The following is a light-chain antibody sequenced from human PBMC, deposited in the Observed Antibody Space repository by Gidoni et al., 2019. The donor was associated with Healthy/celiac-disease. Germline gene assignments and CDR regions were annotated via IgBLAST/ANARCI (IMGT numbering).Light chain of an antibody. J-gene: IGLJ2*01. CDR3: QSYDSSLSGVV. Sequence: QSVLTQPPSVSGAPGQRVTISCTGSSSNIGAGYDVHWYQQLPGTAPKLLIYGNSNRPSGVPDRFSGSKSDPSASLAITGLQAEDEADYYCQSYDSSLSGVVFGGGTKLTVL. CDR1: SSNIGAGYD. CDR2: GNS. V-gene: IGLV1-40*01.